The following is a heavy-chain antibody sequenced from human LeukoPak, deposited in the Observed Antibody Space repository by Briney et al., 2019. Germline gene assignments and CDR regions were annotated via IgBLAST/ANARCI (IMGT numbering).Heavy chain of an antibody. CDR3: ARVGGTNYYYYGMDV. CDR1: GGSFSGYY. Sequence: KPSETLSLTCAVYGGSFSGYYWSWIRQPPGKGLEWIGYIYDSGSTNYNPSLKSRVTISVDTSKNQFSLKLSSVTAADTAVYYCARVGGTNYYYYGMDVWGQGTTVTVSS. J-gene: IGHJ6*02. D-gene: IGHD2-2*01. V-gene: IGHV4-59*01. CDR2: IYDSGST.